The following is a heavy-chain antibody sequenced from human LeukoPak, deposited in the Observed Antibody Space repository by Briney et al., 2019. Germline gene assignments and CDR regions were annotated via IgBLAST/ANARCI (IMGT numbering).Heavy chain of an antibody. V-gene: IGHV1-2*02. Sequence: ASVKVSCKASGYTFTGYYMHWVRQAPGQGLEWMGWINPNSGGTNYAQKFQGRVTMTRDTSISTAYMELSRLRSDYTAVYYCARGRGDWNGRRYFDYWGQGTLVTVSS. CDR1: GYTFTGYY. CDR2: INPNSGGT. D-gene: IGHD1-1*01. J-gene: IGHJ4*02. CDR3: ARGRGDWNGRRYFDY.